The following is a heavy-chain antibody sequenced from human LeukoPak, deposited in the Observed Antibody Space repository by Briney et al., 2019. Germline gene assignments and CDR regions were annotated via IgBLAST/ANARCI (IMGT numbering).Heavy chain of an antibody. CDR2: ISGSGGST. Sequence: GGSLRLSCAASGFTFSSYAMSWVRQAPGKGLEWVSGISGSGGSTYYADSVKGRFTISRDNSKTTLYLQMNSLRAEDTALYYCAKSRNIDWLPSDYWGQGTLVTVSS. D-gene: IGHD3-9*01. CDR3: AKSRNIDWLPSDY. J-gene: IGHJ4*02. V-gene: IGHV3-23*01. CDR1: GFTFSSYA.